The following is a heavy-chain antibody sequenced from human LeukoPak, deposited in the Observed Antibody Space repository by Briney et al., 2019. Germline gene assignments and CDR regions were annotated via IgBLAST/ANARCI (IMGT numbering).Heavy chain of an antibody. J-gene: IGHJ5*02. CDR1: GFTFSSYW. CDR2: INSDGSST. Sequence: GGSLRLSCAASGFTFSSYWMHWVRQAPGQGLVWVSRINSDGSSTSYADSVKGRFTISRDSSKNTVYLQMNSLRAEDTAVYYCARYCSGGRCYSGLDPWGQGALVTVSS. V-gene: IGHV3-74*01. D-gene: IGHD2-15*01. CDR3: ARYCSGGRCYSGLDP.